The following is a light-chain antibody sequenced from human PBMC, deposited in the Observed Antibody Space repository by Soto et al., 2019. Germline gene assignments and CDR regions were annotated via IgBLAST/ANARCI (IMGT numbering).Light chain of an antibody. CDR1: SSDVGGYNY. J-gene: IGLJ2*01. CDR2: EVS. Sequence: QSALTQPASVSGSRGQSITISCTGTSSDVGGYNYVSWYQQHPGKAPKLIIYEVSNRPSGVSNRFSGSKSGNTASLTISGLQAEDEADYYCSSYTSSSTRVFGGGTKVTVL. CDR3: SSYTSSSTRV. V-gene: IGLV2-14*01.